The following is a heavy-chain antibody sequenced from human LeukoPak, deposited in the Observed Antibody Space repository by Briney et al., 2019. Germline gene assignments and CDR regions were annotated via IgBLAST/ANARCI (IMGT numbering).Heavy chain of an antibody. CDR1: GYTFTSYG. D-gene: IGHD3-10*01. J-gene: IGHJ4*02. CDR2: ISAYNGNT. Sequence: ASVKVSCKASGYTFTSYGISWVRQAPGQGLEWMGWISAYNGNTNYAQRLQGRVTMTTDTSTSTAYMELRSLRSDDTAVYYCARARHYYGSGSYYILDYWGQGTLVTVSS. CDR3: ARARHYYGSGSYYILDY. V-gene: IGHV1-18*01.